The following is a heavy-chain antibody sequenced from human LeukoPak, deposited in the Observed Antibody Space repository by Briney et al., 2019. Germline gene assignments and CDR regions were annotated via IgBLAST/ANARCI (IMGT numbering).Heavy chain of an antibody. Sequence: SETLSLTCTVSGXSLSNYYGSWIRQPPGKGLEWIGYIYYSGSINYNPSLKSRVTISVDMSKNQFSLQLSSVTAADTAVYYCARQSRDGDYIAKLFDYWGQGTLVTVSS. V-gene: IGHV4-59*08. CDR1: GXSLSNYY. D-gene: IGHD4-17*01. CDR3: ARQSRDGDYIAKLFDY. CDR2: IYYSGSI. J-gene: IGHJ4*02.